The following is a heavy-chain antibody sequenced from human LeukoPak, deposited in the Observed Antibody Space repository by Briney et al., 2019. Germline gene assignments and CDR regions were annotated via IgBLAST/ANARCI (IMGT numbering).Heavy chain of an antibody. CDR2: INHSGST. D-gene: IGHD2-15*01. CDR1: GGSFSGYY. CDR3: ASCHRSGGSCYSIGYFQH. Sequence: PSETLSLTCAVYGGSFSGYYWSWIRQPPGKGLEWIGEINHSGSTNYNPSLKSRVTISVDTSKNQFSLKLSSVTAADTAVYYCASCHRSGGSCYSIGYFQHWGQGTLVTVSS. V-gene: IGHV4-34*01. J-gene: IGHJ1*01.